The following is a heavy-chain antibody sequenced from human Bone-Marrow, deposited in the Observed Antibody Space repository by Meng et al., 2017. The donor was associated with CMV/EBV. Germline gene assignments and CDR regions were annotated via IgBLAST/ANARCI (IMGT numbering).Heavy chain of an antibody. V-gene: IGHV3-21*01. D-gene: IGHD6-19*01. CDR2: ISSSSSYI. CDR3: ARDRMIAVAYLPMGGMDV. J-gene: IGHJ6*02. Sequence: GGSLRLSCAASGFTFSSYSMNWVRQAPGKGLEWVSSISSSSSYIYYADSVKGRFTISRDNSKNTLYLQMNSLRAEDTAVYYCARDRMIAVAYLPMGGMDVWGQGTTVTVSS. CDR1: GFTFSSYS.